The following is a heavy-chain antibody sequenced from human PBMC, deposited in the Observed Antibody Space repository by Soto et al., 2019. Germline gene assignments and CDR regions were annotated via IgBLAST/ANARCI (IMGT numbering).Heavy chain of an antibody. CDR1: GGSISSGGYY. CDR3: ARGASYDSSVNWFDP. Sequence: SETLSLTCTVSGGSISSGGYYWSCIRQHPGKGLEWIGYIYYSGSTYYNPSLKSRVTISVDTSKNQFSLKLSSVTAADTAVYYCARGASYDSSVNWFDPWGQGTLVTVSS. D-gene: IGHD3-22*01. V-gene: IGHV4-31*03. CDR2: IYYSGST. J-gene: IGHJ5*02.